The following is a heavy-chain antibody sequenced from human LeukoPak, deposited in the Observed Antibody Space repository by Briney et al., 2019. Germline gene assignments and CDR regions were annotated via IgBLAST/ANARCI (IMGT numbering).Heavy chain of an antibody. CDR1: GGSISSYY. V-gene: IGHV4-59*01. D-gene: IGHD6-19*01. CDR2: IYYSGST. J-gene: IGHJ6*03. Sequence: SETLSLTCTVSGGSISSYYWSWIRQPPGKGLEWIGYIYYSGSTNYNPSLKSRVTISVDTSKNQFSLKLSSVTAADTAVYYCAREGSSGSYYYYYYMDVWGKGTTVTVSS. CDR3: AREGSSGSYYYYYYMDV.